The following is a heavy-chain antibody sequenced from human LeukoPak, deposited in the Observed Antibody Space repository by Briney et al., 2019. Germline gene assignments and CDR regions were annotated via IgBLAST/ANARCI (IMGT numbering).Heavy chain of an antibody. CDR1: GFTFSSYS. Sequence: PGGSLRLSCAASGFTFSSYSMNWVRQAPGKGLEWVSSISSSSSYIYYADSVKGRFTISRDNSKSTLFLQMNSLRAEDTAVYYCAKDGDWAFDHWAQGTLVSVSS. D-gene: IGHD2-21*02. J-gene: IGHJ4*02. CDR3: AKDGDWAFDH. V-gene: IGHV3-21*01. CDR2: ISSSSSYI.